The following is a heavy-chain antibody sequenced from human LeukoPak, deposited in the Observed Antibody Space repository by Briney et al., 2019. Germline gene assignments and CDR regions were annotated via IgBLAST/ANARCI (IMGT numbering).Heavy chain of an antibody. CDR2: ISGSSIYI. Sequence: TGGPLRLSCAASGFTFSTYSMNWVRQAPGKGLEWVSSISGSSIYIYYADSVKGRFTISRDNAKNSLYLQMNSLRAEDTAVYYCARGPPYYDSSGYYYDYWGQGTLVTVSS. J-gene: IGHJ4*02. V-gene: IGHV3-21*01. CDR1: GFTFSTYS. D-gene: IGHD3-22*01. CDR3: ARGPPYYDSSGYYYDY.